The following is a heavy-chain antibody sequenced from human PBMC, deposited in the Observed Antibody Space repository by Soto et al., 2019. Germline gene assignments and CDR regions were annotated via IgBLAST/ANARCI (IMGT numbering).Heavy chain of an antibody. CDR3: TLYMDYYGSGSTWTFTY. J-gene: IGHJ4*02. CDR2: ISAYNGNT. V-gene: IGHV1-18*01. D-gene: IGHD3-10*01. CDR1: GYTFTSYG. Sequence: ASVKVSCKASGYTFTSYGISWVRQAPGQGLEWMGWISAYNGNTNYAQKLQGRVTMTTDTSTSTAYMELRSLRSDDTAVYYCTLYMDYYGSGSTWTFTYWGQGTLVTVSS.